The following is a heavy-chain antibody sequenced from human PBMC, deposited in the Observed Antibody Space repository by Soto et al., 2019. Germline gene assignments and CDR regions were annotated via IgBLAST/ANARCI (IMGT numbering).Heavy chain of an antibody. D-gene: IGHD2-2*02. CDR1: GFTFSSYG. J-gene: IGHJ6*02. V-gene: IGHV3-33*08. CDR2: IWYDGSNK. Sequence: GGSLRLSCAASGFTFSSYGMHWVRQAPGKGLEWVAVIWYDGSNKYYADSVKGRLTISRDNSKNTLYLQMNSLRAEDTAVYYCARDALPHCSSTSCYRRYYYYGMDVWGQGTTVTVSS. CDR3: ARDALPHCSSTSCYRRYYYYGMDV.